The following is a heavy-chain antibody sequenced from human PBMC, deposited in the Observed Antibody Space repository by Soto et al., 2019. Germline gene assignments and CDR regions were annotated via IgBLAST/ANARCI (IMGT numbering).Heavy chain of an antibody. V-gene: IGHV1-2*02. CDR1: GFSFTGYY. D-gene: IGHD1-1*01. CDR3: ARGQLLARGDLDY. Sequence: QVHLVQSGTEVQKPGASVKVSCKTSGFSFTGYYLHWVRQAPGQGPQWMGWVNPNTGATKYAQNFQGRVTMNRDTSKTSVYMELTRLTSVDTAIYFCARGQLLARGDLDYWGQGTQVTVSS. J-gene: IGHJ4*02. CDR2: VNPNTGAT.